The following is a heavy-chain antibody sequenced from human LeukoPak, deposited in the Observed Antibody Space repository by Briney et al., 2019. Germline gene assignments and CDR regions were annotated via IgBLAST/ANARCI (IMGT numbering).Heavy chain of an antibody. D-gene: IGHD2-2*02. CDR3: AKDSRRGYCSSTSCYREDFDY. V-gene: IGHV3-23*01. CDR2: ISGSGGST. Sequence: GGSLRLSCAASGFTFSSYAMSWVRQAPGKGLEWVSAISGSGGSTYYADSVKGRFTISRDSSKNTLYLQMNSLRAEDTAVYYCAKDSRRGYCSSTSCYREDFDYWGQGTLVTVSS. CDR1: GFTFSSYA. J-gene: IGHJ4*02.